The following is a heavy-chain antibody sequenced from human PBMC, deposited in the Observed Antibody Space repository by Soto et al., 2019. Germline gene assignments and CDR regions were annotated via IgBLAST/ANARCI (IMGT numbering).Heavy chain of an antibody. D-gene: IGHD6-19*01. CDR2: IYYSGST. J-gene: IGHJ4*02. Sequence: SETLSLTCTVSGGSISSGGYYWSWIRQHPGKGLEWIGYIYYSGSTYYNPSLKSRVTISVDTSKNQFSLKLSSVTAADTAVYYCARERLVLRAFDYWGQGTLVTVSS. V-gene: IGHV4-31*03. CDR3: ARERLVLRAFDY. CDR1: GGSISSGGYY.